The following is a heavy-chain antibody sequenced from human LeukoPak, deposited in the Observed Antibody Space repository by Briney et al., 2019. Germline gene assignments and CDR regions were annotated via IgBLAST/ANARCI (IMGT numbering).Heavy chain of an antibody. CDR1: GGTFSSYA. J-gene: IGHJ4*02. CDR3: ARDNDSRDPPHFDY. V-gene: IGHV1-69*06. Sequence: SVKVSCKASGGTFSSYAISWVRQAPGQGLEWMGGIIPISGTANNVQRLQGRVTITADKSTRTAYMELSSLRSEDTAVYYCARDNDSRDPPHFDYWGQGILVTVSS. D-gene: IGHD3-16*01. CDR2: IIPISGTA.